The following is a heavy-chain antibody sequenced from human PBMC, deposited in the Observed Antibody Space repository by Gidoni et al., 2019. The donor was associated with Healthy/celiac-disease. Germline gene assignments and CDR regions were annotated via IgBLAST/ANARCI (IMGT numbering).Heavy chain of an antibody. Sequence: QLQLQASGTGLVKPSETLSLTCTVSGGSLCSSSYYWGWIRQPPRKRLEWIRSIYYRCSTYYNPSLKSRVTISVDTSKNQFSLKLSSVTAADTAVYDCARDYYDSSVYGRFFDYWGQGTLVTVSS. CDR3: ARDYYDSSVYGRFFDY. V-gene: IGHV4-39*07. J-gene: IGHJ4*02. D-gene: IGHD3-22*01. CDR1: GGSLCSSSYY. CDR2: IYYRCST.